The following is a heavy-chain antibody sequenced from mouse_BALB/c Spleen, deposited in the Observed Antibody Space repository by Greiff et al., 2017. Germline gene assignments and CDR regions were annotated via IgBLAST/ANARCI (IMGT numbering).Heavy chain of an antibody. J-gene: IGHJ2*01. Sequence: VQLQQSGTVLARPGASVKMSCKASGYSFTSYWMHWVKQRPGQGLEWIGAIYPGNSDTSYNQKFKGKAKLTAVTSASTAYMELSRLTNEDSAVYYCTRWRTYYGSSYGDYFDYWGQGTTLTVSS. D-gene: IGHD1-1*01. CDR3: TRWRTYYGSSYGDYFDY. CDR2: IYPGNSDT. V-gene: IGHV1-5*01. CDR1: GYSFTSYW.